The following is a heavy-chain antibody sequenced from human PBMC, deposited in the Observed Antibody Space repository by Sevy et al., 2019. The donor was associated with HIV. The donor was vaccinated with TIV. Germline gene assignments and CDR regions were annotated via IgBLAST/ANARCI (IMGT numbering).Heavy chain of an antibody. CDR2: IYSGGST. CDR3: ARGGLTVALEY. V-gene: IGHV3-53*01. J-gene: IGHJ4*02. Sequence: GGSLRLSCAASGFTVSSNYMSWVRQAPGKGLEWVSVIYSGGSTYYADSVKVRFTISRDNSKNTTYLQMNSLRAEDTAVYYCARGGLTVALEYWGQGTLVTVPS. D-gene: IGHD6-19*01. CDR1: GFTVSSNY.